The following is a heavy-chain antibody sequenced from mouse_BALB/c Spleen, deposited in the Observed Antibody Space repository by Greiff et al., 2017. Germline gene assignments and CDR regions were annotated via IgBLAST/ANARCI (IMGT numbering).Heavy chain of an antibody. CDR2: ISSGGSYT. CDR1: GFTFSSYG. V-gene: IGHV5-6*03. D-gene: IGHD1-2*01. Sequence: EVKLVESGGGLVKPGGSLKLSCAASGFTFSSYGMSWVRQTPDKRLEWVATISSGGSYTYYPDSVKGRFTISRDNAKNTLYLQMSSLKSEDTAMYYCARLITTANAMDYWGQGTSVTVSS. CDR3: ARLITTANAMDY. J-gene: IGHJ4*01.